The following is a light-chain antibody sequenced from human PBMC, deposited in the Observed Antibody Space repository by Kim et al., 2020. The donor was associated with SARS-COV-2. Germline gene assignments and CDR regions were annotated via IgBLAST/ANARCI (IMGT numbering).Light chain of an antibody. Sequence: SPGERATLSCRASQSVTNNLAWYQQKRGQAPRLLIYGASTRATGIPARFCGSGSGTEFTLTISSLQSEDFAVYYCQQYNDWPPAYTFGQGTKLEI. CDR3: QQYNDWPPAYT. V-gene: IGKV3-15*01. CDR1: QSVTNN. CDR2: GAS. J-gene: IGKJ2*01.